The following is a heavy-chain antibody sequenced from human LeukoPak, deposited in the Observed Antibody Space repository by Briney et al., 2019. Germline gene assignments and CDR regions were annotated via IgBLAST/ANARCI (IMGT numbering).Heavy chain of an antibody. D-gene: IGHD1-26*01. V-gene: IGHV3-74*01. Sequence: GGSLRLSCAASGFTFSNYWMHWVRQAPGKGLVRVSRINSDGSGTINADSVKGRFTISRDNAKNTLYLQMNSLRVEDTAVYFCARGGSPPEALGDAFDLWGQGTMVTVSS. CDR3: ARGGSPPEALGDAFDL. J-gene: IGHJ3*01. CDR1: GFTFSNYW. CDR2: INSDGSGT.